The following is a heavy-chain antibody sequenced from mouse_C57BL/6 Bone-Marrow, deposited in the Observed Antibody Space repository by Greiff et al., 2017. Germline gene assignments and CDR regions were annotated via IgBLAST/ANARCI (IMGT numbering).Heavy chain of an antibody. Sequence: VQLQQSGAELVRPGTSVKMSCKASGYTFTNYWIGWAKQRPGHGLEWIGDIYPGGGYTNYNEKFKGKATLTADKSSSTAYMQFSSLTSEDSAIYYCARGYGSSLYYFDYWGQGTTLTVSS. V-gene: IGHV1-63*01. D-gene: IGHD1-1*01. CDR3: ARGYGSSLYYFDY. J-gene: IGHJ2*01. CDR2: IYPGGGYT. CDR1: GYTFTNYW.